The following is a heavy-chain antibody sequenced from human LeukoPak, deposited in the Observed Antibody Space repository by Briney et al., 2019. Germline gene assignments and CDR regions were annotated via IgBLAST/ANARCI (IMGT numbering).Heavy chain of an antibody. V-gene: IGHV4-34*01. Sequence: SETLSLTCAVYGGSFSGYYWSWIRQPPGKGLEWIGEINHSGSTNYNPSLKSRVTISVDTSKNQFSLKLSSVTAADTAVYYCARQIESDYDFWSGYYYYYGMDVWGQGTTVTVSS. J-gene: IGHJ6*02. CDR2: INHSGST. CDR1: GGSFSGYY. D-gene: IGHD3-3*01. CDR3: ARQIESDYDFWSGYYYYYGMDV.